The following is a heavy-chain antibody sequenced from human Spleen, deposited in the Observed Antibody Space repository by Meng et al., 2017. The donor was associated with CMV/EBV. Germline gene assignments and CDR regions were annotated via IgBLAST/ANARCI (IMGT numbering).Heavy chain of an antibody. CDR2: INPSGGST. CDR3: TRESGYYRAGFDY. Sequence: KASGYTYTSYYMHWVRQAPGQGLEWMGIINPSGGSTNYAQKFQGRVTMTRDTSTSTVYMELSSLRSEDTAVYYCTRESGYYRAGFDYWGQGTLVTVSS. V-gene: IGHV1-46*01. CDR1: GYTYTSYY. J-gene: IGHJ4*02. D-gene: IGHD3-3*01.